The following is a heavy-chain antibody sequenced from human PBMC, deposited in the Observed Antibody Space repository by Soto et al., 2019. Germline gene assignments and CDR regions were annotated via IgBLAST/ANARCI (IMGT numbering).Heavy chain of an antibody. CDR3: ASKPTTVTTPTHYFDY. CDR1: GGSISSYY. V-gene: IGHV4-59*06. CDR2: IYYSGST. D-gene: IGHD4-17*01. J-gene: IGHJ4*02. Sequence: SETLSLTCTVSGGSISSYYWSWIRQHPGKGLEWIGYIYYSGSTYYNPSLKSRVTISVDTSKDQFSLKLSSVTAADTAVYYCASKPTTVTTPTHYFDYWGQGTLVTVSS.